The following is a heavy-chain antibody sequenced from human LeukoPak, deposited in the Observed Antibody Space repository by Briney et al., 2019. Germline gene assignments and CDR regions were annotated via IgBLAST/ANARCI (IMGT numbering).Heavy chain of an antibody. CDR2: IYHSGST. Sequence: PSETLSLTCTVSGGSISSGGYYWSWIRQHPGKGLQWIGYIYHSGSTYYNPSLKSRVTISVDTSKNQFSLRVNSVTAADTAVYFCARDDTVISAFDIWGQGTMVTVSS. V-gene: IGHV4-31*03. D-gene: IGHD5-18*01. CDR1: GGSISSGGYY. J-gene: IGHJ3*02. CDR3: ARDDTVISAFDI.